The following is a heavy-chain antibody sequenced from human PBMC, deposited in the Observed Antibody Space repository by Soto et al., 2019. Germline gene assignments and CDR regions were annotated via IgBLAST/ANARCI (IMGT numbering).Heavy chain of an antibody. J-gene: IGHJ4*02. CDR3: ARGVVTARSDFDY. D-gene: IGHD2-21*02. V-gene: IGHV1-8*01. CDR2: MNPNSGNT. CDR1: GYTFTSYD. Sequence: ASVKVSCKASGYTFTSYDINWVRQATGQGLEWMGWMNPNSGNTGYAQKFQGRVAMTRNTSISTAYMELSSLRSEDTAVYYCARGVVTARSDFDYWGQGTLVTVSS.